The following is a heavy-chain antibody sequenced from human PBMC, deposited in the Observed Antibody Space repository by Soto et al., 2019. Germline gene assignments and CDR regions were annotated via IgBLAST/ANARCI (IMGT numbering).Heavy chain of an antibody. CDR1: GFNFNSYT. D-gene: IGHD2-15*01. J-gene: IGHJ6*02. CDR3: ARDCSGGSSYPGTDV. CDR2: ISSSGYI. V-gene: IGHV3-21*01. Sequence: VGSLRLSCAASGFNFNSYTINWVRQAPGKRLEWLSSISSSGYIFSTDSVRGRFTISRDNAKNSVYLQINSLRAEDTAVYFCARDCSGGSSYPGTDVWGQGTTVTVS.